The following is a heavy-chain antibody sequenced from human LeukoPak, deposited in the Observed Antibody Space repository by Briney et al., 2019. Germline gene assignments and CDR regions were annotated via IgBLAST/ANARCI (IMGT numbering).Heavy chain of an antibody. CDR1: GFALSNYW. CDR2: LHSNGAFT. D-gene: IGHD2-21*02. V-gene: IGHV3-74*01. J-gene: IGHJ4*01. Sequence: GGSLRLSCSASGFALSNYWMHWVRQAPGKGLVWVARLHSNGAFTTYADSVKGRFTISRDTAKNTLYLQMNSLRVEDTAVYYCARFVVVTAGDYWGQGTLVTVSS. CDR3: ARFVVVTAGDY.